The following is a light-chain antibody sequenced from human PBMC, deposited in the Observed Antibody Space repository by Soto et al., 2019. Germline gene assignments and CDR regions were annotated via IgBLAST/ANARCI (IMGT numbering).Light chain of an antibody. CDR2: GAS. J-gene: IGKJ2*01. Sequence: EIVLTQSPGTLSLSPGERATLSCRASQSVSSNYLVWYQQKPGQAPRLLIYGASSRATGIPDRFSGSGSGTDFTLTISRLEPEDFAVYYCQQYGSSPPFAFGLGTKLEIK. CDR1: QSVSSNY. V-gene: IGKV3-20*01. CDR3: QQYGSSPPFA.